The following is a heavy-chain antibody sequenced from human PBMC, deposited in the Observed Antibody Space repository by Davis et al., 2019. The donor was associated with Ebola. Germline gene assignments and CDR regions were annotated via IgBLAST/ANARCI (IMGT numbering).Heavy chain of an antibody. D-gene: IGHD3-3*01. CDR1: GFTFSSHS. Sequence: GESLKISCAASGFTFSSHSMNWVRQAPGKGLEWLSYISNSGRNIYYADSVRGRFTISRDNARNSLYLQMNSLRDEDTAVYYCARDQEDWIFGVVVKAVRKYGMDVWGQGTTVTVSS. CDR2: ISNSGRNI. V-gene: IGHV3-48*02. J-gene: IGHJ6*02. CDR3: ARDQEDWIFGVVVKAVRKYGMDV.